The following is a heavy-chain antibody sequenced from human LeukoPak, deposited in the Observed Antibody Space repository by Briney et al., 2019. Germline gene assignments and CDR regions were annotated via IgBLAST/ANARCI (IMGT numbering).Heavy chain of an antibody. V-gene: IGHV3-30*04. J-gene: IGHJ3*02. CDR2: ISYDGSNK. D-gene: IGHD6-13*01. CDR1: GFTFSSYA. CDR3: ASLPPPGTRGGDDAFDI. Sequence: GGSLRLSCAASGFTFSSYAMHCVRQAPGKGREGVAVISYDGSNKYYAHSVKGRFTISRDNSKNTLYLQMNSLRAEDTAVYYCASLPPPGTRGGDDAFDIWGQGTMVTVSS.